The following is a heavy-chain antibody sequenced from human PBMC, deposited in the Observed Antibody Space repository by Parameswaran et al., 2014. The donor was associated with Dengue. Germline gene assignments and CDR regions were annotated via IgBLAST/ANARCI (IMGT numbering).Heavy chain of an antibody. Sequence: KWIRQSPSRGLEWLGRTYYRSTWKNDYEVSVKSRITITPDTSKNQFSLQLDSVTPEDTALYYCARSRSPSKDNGMDVWGQGTTVTVSS. V-gene: IGHV6-1*01. D-gene: IGHD1-26*01. J-gene: IGHJ6*02. CDR2: TYYRSTWKN. CDR3: ARSRSPSKDNGMDV.